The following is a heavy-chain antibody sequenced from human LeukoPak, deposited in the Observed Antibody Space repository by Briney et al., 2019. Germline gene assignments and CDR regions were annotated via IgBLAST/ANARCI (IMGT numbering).Heavy chain of an antibody. CDR2: IYPGDSDT. CDR1: GYSFTSYW. V-gene: IGHV5-51*01. Sequence: GESLKISCKGSGYSFTSYWIGGVRHMPGKGLEWMGMIYPGDSDTRYSPSFQGQVTISADKSISTAYLQWSSLKASDTAMYYCARAPIRGYGSGSYPNWFDPWGQRTLVTVSS. J-gene: IGHJ5*02. D-gene: IGHD3-10*01. CDR3: ARAPIRGYGSGSYPNWFDP.